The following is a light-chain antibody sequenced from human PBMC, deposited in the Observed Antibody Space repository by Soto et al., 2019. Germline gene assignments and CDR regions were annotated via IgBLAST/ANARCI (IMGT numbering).Light chain of an antibody. CDR3: QQRSNWPPWT. Sequence: EIVLTHSPGTLSLSPGERATLSCRASQSVSSSYLAWFQQKPGQPPRLLIYGASSRATGIPDRFSGSGSGTDFTLTISSLEPEDFAVYYCQQRSNWPPWTFGQGTKVDI. CDR1: QSVSSSY. CDR2: GAS. V-gene: IGKV3D-20*02. J-gene: IGKJ1*01.